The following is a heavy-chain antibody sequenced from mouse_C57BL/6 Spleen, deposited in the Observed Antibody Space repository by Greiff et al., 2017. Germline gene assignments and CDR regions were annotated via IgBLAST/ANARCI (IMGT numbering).Heavy chain of an antibody. Sequence: EVHLVESGGGLAKPGGSLKLSCAASGFTFSSYAMSWVRQTPEKRLEWVATISDGGSYTYYPDNVKGRFTISRDNAKNNLYLQMSHLKSEDTAMYYCARGGNDYGSSFSMGCWGQGTSVTFAT. D-gene: IGHD1-1*01. V-gene: IGHV5-4*01. J-gene: IGHJ4*01. CDR2: ISDGGSYT. CDR3: ARGGNDYGSSFSMGC. CDR1: GFTFSSYA.